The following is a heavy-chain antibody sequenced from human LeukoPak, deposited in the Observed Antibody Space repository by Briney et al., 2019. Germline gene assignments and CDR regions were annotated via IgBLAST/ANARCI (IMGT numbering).Heavy chain of an antibody. CDR3: ARDLERPSGWYDVIPGLLDY. J-gene: IGHJ4*02. D-gene: IGHD6-19*01. Sequence: GRSMRLAWAASASTFGTYAMGWDRQVPGKGLGWVGAILYVGSNTYYAESVKGRFTISRDNSKNTLYLQMNSLRAEDTAVYYCARDLERPSGWYDVIPGLLDYWGQGTLVTVSS. CDR2: ILYVGSNT. CDR1: ASTFGTYA. V-gene: IGHV3-30-3*01.